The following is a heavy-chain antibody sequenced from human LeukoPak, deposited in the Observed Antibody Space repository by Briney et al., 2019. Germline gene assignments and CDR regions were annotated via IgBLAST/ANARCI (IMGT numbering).Heavy chain of an antibody. CDR3: ARGLSLDY. CDR1: GFTFSSYS. V-gene: IGHV3-48*04. D-gene: IGHD4/OR15-4a*01. J-gene: IGHJ4*02. CDR2: ISSSSSTI. Sequence: GGSLRLSCAASGFTFSSYSMNWVRQAPGKGLEWVSYISSSSSTIYYADSLKGRFTISRDNAKNSLYLQMNSLRVEDTAVYYCARGLSLDYWGQGTLVTVSS.